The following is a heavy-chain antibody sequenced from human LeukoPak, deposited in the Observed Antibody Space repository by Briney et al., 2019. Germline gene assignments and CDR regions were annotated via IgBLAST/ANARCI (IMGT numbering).Heavy chain of an antibody. V-gene: IGHV5-51*01. CDR3: ARQGYGYSTFNAFDI. D-gene: IGHD2-21*01. J-gene: IGHJ3*02. CDR2: IYPGDSDT. CDR1: GYSFTSYW. Sequence: GESLKISCKGSGYSFTSYWIGWVRQMPGKGLEWMGIIYPGDSDTRYSPSFQGQVTISADKSISTAYLQWSSLKASDTAMYYCARQGYGYSTFNAFDIWGQGTMVTVSS.